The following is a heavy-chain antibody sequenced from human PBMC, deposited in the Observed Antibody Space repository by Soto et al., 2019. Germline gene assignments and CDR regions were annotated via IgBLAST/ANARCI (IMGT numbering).Heavy chain of an antibody. J-gene: IGHJ6*02. D-gene: IGHD2-2*01. CDR1: GGTFIRYS. CDR2: IIPIFGIA. CDR3: AREDRDRETGLVPAAIDGMDV. Sequence: ASVKVSCKASGGTFIRYSITWVRQAPGHGLEWIGRIIPIFGIASYAQKFQGRVTITADESTSTAYMELSSLRSDDTAVYYCAREDRDRETGLVPAAIDGMDVWGQGTTVTVSS. V-gene: IGHV1-69*13.